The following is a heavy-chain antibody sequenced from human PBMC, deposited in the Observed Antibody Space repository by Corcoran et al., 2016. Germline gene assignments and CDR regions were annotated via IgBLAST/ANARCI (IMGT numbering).Heavy chain of an antibody. CDR2: ISYDGSDK. D-gene: IGHD3-10*01. Sequence: QVQLVESGGGVVQPGKSLRLSCVASGFIFSSYGMHWVRQAPGKGLEWVAVISYDGSDKYYADSVKGRFTISRDNSQHTLYLQMNSLSTEDTALYYCARRPGIMTMGIDYWGQGTLVTVSS. CDR3: ARRPGIMTMGIDY. CDR1: GFIFSSYG. V-gene: IGHV3-30*03. J-gene: IGHJ4*02.